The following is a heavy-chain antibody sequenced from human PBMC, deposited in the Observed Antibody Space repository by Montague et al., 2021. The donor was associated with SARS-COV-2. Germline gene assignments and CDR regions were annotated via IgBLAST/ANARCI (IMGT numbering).Heavy chain of an antibody. D-gene: IGHD4-23*01. J-gene: IGHJ6*02. Sequence: SLRLSCAASGFTFNNYWMHWVRQAPGKGLEWVAVIWYDGSNKYYADSVKGRFTISRDNSKNTLYLQMNSLRAEDTAVYYCAREDVYGGNSGGMDVWGQGTTVTVSS. CDR2: IWYDGSNK. CDR3: AREDVYGGNSGGMDV. V-gene: IGHV3-33*08. CDR1: GFTFNNYW.